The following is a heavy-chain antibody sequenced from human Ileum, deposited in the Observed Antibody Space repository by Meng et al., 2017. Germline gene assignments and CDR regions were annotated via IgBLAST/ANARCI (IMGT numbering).Heavy chain of an antibody. J-gene: IGHJ4*02. Sequence: QVQLQQSGPGLVTHSQALSLTCAVSGGSVSSNIAAWNWIRQSPLRGLEWLGRTYYRSKWYSEYAVSVKSRISITPDTSKNQFSLQMNSVTPEDTAVYYCASGSGSLDYWGPGTLVTVFS. D-gene: IGHD3-3*01. CDR3: ASGSGSLDY. CDR2: TYYRSKWYS. V-gene: IGHV6-1*01. CDR1: GGSVSSNIAA.